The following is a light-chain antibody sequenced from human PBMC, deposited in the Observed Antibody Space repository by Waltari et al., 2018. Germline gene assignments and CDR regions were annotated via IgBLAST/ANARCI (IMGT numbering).Light chain of an antibody. V-gene: IGKV3-20*01. CDR1: QSVSSSY. J-gene: IGKJ2*01. Sequence: EMALTQSPGTLSLSPGERATLSCTASQSVSSSYLAWYQQKPGQAPRLLMYLASSRATGIPDRFSGSGSGTDFTLTINRLEPEDFAVYYCQYYGSYTFGQGTKLAI. CDR3: QYYGSYT. CDR2: LAS.